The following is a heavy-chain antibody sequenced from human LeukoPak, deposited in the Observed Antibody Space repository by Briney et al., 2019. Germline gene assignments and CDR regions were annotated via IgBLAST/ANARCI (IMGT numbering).Heavy chain of an antibody. Sequence: PGGSLRLSCAASGFTFSSYGVHWVRQAPGKGLEWVAVISYDGSNKYYADSVKGRFTISRDNSKNTLYLQMNSLRAEDTAVYYCAKVLLYGDYGFDYWGQGTLVTVSS. V-gene: IGHV3-30*18. CDR2: ISYDGSNK. D-gene: IGHD4-17*01. CDR1: GFTFSSYG. J-gene: IGHJ4*02. CDR3: AKVLLYGDYGFDY.